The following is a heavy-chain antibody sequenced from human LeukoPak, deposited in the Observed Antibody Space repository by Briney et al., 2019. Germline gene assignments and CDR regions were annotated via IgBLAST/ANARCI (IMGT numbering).Heavy chain of an antibody. CDR2: ICTSGST. CDR1: GGSISTYC. CDR3: ARAINFWSGYGAFDI. Sequence: PSETLSLTCTVSGGSISTYCWSWIRQPAGKGLEWIGHICTSGSTNYNPSLKSRVTISVDTSKNQFSLKLSSVTAADTAVYYCARAINFWSGYGAFDIWGQGTMVTVSS. J-gene: IGHJ3*02. D-gene: IGHD3-3*01. V-gene: IGHV4-4*07.